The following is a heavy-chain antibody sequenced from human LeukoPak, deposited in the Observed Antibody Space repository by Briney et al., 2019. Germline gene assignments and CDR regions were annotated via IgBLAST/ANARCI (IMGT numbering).Heavy chain of an antibody. Sequence: ASVKVSCKASGYTFTGYYMHWVRQAPGQGLEWMGWINPNSGGTNYAQKLQGRVTMTTDTSTSTAYMELRSLRSDDTAVYYCAGERVGGFYYDSSGYYFDYWGQGTLVTVSS. CDR3: AGERVGGFYYDSSGYYFDY. CDR1: GYTFTGYY. V-gene: IGHV1-2*02. CDR2: INPNSGGT. D-gene: IGHD3-22*01. J-gene: IGHJ4*02.